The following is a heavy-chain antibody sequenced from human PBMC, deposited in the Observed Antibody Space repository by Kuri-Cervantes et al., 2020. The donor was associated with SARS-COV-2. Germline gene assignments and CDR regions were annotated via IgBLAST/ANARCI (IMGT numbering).Heavy chain of an antibody. Sequence: GESLKISCAASGFTFSSYSMNWVRQAPGKGLEWVSYISSSSSTIYYADSVKGRFTISRDNAKNSLYLQMNSLRAEDTAVYYCASLRPNYNWNYEEGPRYYYYMDVWGKGTMVTVSS. J-gene: IGHJ6*03. D-gene: IGHD1-7*01. CDR3: ASLRPNYNWNYEEGPRYYYYMDV. CDR1: GFTFSSYS. V-gene: IGHV3-48*01. CDR2: ISSSSSTI.